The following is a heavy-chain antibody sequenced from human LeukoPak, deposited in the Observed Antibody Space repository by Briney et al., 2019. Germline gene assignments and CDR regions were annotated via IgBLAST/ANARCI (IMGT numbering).Heavy chain of an antibody. J-gene: IGHJ4*02. D-gene: IGHD6-25*01. CDR1: GFTYSDYY. Sequence: GGSLRLSSAPSGFTYSDYYMSWIRQAQGKGLVWLSYISSSGSTIYYADSVKGRFTISRDNAKNSLYLQMNSLRAEDTAVYYCARGAGGRLHFDYWGQGTLVTVSS. CDR3: ARGAGGRLHFDY. CDR2: ISSSGSTI. V-gene: IGHV3-11*04.